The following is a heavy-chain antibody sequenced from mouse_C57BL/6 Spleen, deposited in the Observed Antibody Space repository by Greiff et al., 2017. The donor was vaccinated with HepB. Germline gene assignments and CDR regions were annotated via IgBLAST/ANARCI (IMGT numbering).Heavy chain of an antibody. D-gene: IGHD1-1*01. Sequence: VQLQQSGAELVRPGSSVKLSCKASGYTFTSYWMHWVKQRPIQGLEWIGNIDPSDSETHYNQKFKDKATLTVDKSSSTAYMQLSSLTSEDSAVYYCASRGYYGSSYVRWYFDVWGTGTTVTVSS. J-gene: IGHJ1*03. CDR2: IDPSDSET. V-gene: IGHV1-52*01. CDR3: ASRGYYGSSYVRWYFDV. CDR1: GYTFTSYW.